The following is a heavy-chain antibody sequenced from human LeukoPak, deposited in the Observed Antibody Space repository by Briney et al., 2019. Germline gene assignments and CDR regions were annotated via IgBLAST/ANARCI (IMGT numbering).Heavy chain of an antibody. CDR1: GGSISSYY. CDR3: ARWLDSSGYMDY. V-gene: IGHV4-4*09. D-gene: IGHD3-22*01. J-gene: IGHJ4*02. CDR2: IYTSGST. Sequence: SETLSLTCTVSGGSISSYYWSWIRQPPAKGLEWIGYIYTSGSTNYNPSLKSRVTISVDTSKNQFSLKLSSVTAADTAVYYCARWLDSSGYMDYWGQGTLVTDSS.